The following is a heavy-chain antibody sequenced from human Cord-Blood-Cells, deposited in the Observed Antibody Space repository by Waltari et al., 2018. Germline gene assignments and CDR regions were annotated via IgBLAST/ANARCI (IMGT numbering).Heavy chain of an antibody. CDR3: ARVLGYSGYDDAFDI. CDR2: IKQDGSEK. Sequence: EVQLVESGGGLVQPGGSLRLSCAASGFTFSSYWMRGVRQALGKGLEWVANIKQDGSEKYYVDSVKGRFTISRDNAKNSLYLQMNSLRAEDTAVYYCARVLGYSGYDDAFDIWGQGTMVTVSS. V-gene: IGHV3-7*01. J-gene: IGHJ3*02. CDR1: GFTFSSYW. D-gene: IGHD5-12*01.